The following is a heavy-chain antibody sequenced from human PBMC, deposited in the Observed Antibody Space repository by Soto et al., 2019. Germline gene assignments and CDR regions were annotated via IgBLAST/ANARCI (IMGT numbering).Heavy chain of an antibody. CDR3: AHRQPLYSSSWYYNWFDP. Sequence: ESGPTLVNPTQTLTLTCTFSGFSLSTSGVGVGWIRQPPGKALEWLALIYWNDDKRYSPSLKSRLTITKDTSKNQVVLTMTNMDPVDTATYYCAHRQPLYSSSWYYNWFDPWGQGTLVTVSS. J-gene: IGHJ5*02. D-gene: IGHD6-13*01. CDR1: GFSLSTSGVG. V-gene: IGHV2-5*01. CDR2: IYWNDDK.